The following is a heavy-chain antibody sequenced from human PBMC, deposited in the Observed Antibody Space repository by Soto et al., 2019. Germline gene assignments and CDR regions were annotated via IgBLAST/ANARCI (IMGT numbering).Heavy chain of an antibody. CDR2: IKSKAGGGTI. CDR1: GLPFIYAW. J-gene: IGHJ4*02. V-gene: IGHV3-15*07. Sequence: GSLRLSCEVSGLPFIYAWLNWVRQAPGKGLEWVGRIKSKAGGGTIDYAAPVKGRFTISRDDSRNTLFLQMNSLKVDDTGLYYCIWESKFFISWDWGQGSLVTVSS. CDR3: IWESKFFISWD. D-gene: IGHD1-26*01.